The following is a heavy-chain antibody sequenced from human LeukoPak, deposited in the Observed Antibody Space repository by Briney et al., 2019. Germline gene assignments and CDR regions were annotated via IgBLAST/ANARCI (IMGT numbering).Heavy chain of an antibody. CDR2: IYSGGST. D-gene: IGHD5-24*01. Sequence: GGSLRLSCAASGFTVSSNYMSWVRQAPGKGLEWVSVIYSGGSTYYADSVKGRFTISRDNSKNTVYLQMDSLRAEDTAVYYYARGDGYNYWDYWGQGTLVTVSS. V-gene: IGHV3-53*01. CDR3: ARGDGYNYWDY. CDR1: GFTVSSNY. J-gene: IGHJ4*02.